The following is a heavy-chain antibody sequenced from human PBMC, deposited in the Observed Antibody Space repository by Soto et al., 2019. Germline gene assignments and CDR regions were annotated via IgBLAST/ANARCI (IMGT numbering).Heavy chain of an antibody. V-gene: IGHV4-39*01. D-gene: IGHD3-10*01. J-gene: IGHJ1*01. CDR3: APVWFGESQH. CDR2: IYYSGST. Sequence: QLQLQESGPGLVKPSETLSLTCTVSGGSISSSSYYWGWIRQPPGKGLEWIGSIYYSGSTYYNPSLKRRATISVDTSKHQFSLKLSSVTAADTAVYYCAPVWFGESQHWGQGTLVTVSS. CDR1: GGSISSSSYY.